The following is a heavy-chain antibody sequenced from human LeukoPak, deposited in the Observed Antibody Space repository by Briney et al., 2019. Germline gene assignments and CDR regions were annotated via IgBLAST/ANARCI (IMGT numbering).Heavy chain of an antibody. Sequence: PGRSLRLSCAASGFTFSSYAMHWVRQAPGKGLEWVAVISYDGSDKYYADSVKGRFTISRDNSKNTLYLQMNSLRAEDTAVYYCARGLAVAGHFDYWGQGTLVTVSS. CDR2: ISYDGSDK. CDR1: GFTFSSYA. J-gene: IGHJ4*02. V-gene: IGHV3-30-3*01. CDR3: ARGLAVAGHFDY. D-gene: IGHD6-19*01.